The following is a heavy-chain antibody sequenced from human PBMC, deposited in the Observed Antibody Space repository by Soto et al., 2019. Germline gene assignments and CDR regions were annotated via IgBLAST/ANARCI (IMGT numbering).Heavy chain of an antibody. D-gene: IGHD1-7*01. J-gene: IGHJ4*02. CDR2: ISGSGGST. Sequence: EVQLLESGGGLVQPGGSLRLSCAASGFTFSSYAMSWVRQAPGKGLEWVSAISGSGGSTYYADSVKGRFTISRDNSKNTMYLQMNSLRAEDMAVYYCANSLNWNYPIDYWGQGTLVTVSS. CDR1: GFTFSSYA. V-gene: IGHV3-23*01. CDR3: ANSLNWNYPIDY.